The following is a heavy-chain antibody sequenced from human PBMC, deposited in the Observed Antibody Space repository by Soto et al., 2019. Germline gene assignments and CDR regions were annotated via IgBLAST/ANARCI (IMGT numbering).Heavy chain of an antibody. CDR2: IIPILGIA. CDR3: ARDGRSYYDILTGYYNFIGMDV. D-gene: IGHD3-9*01. V-gene: IGHV1-69*04. CDR1: GGTFSSYT. Sequence: SVKVSCKASGGTFSSYTISWVRQAPGQGLEWMGRIIPILGIANYAQKLQGRVTITADKSTSTAYMELSSLRSEDTAVYYCARDGRSYYDILTGYYNFIGMDVWGQGTTVTVSS. J-gene: IGHJ6*02.